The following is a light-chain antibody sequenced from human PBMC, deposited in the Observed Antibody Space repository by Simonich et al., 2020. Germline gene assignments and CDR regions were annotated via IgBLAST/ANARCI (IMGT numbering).Light chain of an antibody. CDR1: SSDVGGYNY. J-gene: IGLJ2*01. Sequence: QSALTQPASVSGSPGQSITISCTGTSSDVGGYNYVSWYQQHPGKAPKLMIYDVSKQPSGVSNRFSGSKSGNTASLTISGLQAEDEADYYCSSYTSSSIVVFGGGTKLTVL. V-gene: IGLV2-14*03. CDR2: DVS. CDR3: SSYTSSSIVV.